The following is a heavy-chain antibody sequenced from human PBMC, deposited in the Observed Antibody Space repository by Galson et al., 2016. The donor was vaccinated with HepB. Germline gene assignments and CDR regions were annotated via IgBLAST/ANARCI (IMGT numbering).Heavy chain of an antibody. J-gene: IGHJ4*02. CDR2: IYYTGST. Sequence: TLSLTCTVSGGSTSSGGYYWSWIRQHPGKGLEWIGYIYYTGSTYYNPSPKSRVTISVDTSKNQFSLKLSSVSAADTAIYYCARAGSGSYIIEYWGQGTLVTVSS. D-gene: IGHD1-26*01. CDR3: ARAGSGSYIIEY. CDR1: GGSTSSGGYY. V-gene: IGHV4-31*03.